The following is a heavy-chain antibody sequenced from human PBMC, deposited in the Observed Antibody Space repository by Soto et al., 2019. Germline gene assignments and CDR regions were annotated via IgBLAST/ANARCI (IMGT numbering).Heavy chain of an antibody. CDR2: IYHTGRT. CDR3: ARVSNEYGGNGAFVY. J-gene: IGHJ4*02. Sequence: LSLTCSVSGGSISGFPWIWIRQPPGKGLEWVGYIYHTGRTNYNPSLKSRLTISLDMSRNQFSLQLTSVTAADTALYYCARVSNEYGGNGAFVYWGLGTLVTVSS. V-gene: IGHV4-59*01. CDR1: GGSISGFP. D-gene: IGHD4-17*01.